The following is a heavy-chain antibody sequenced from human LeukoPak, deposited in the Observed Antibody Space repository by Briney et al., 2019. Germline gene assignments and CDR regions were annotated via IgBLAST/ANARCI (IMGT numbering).Heavy chain of an antibody. D-gene: IGHD3-9*01. CDR2: IYYSGST. CDR3: ARDGNYDILTGYAPNYYYGMDV. CDR1: GGSISSYY. V-gene: IGHV4-59*01. Sequence: SETLSLTCTVSGGSISSYYWSWIRQPPGKGLEWIGYIYYSGSTNYNPSLKSRVTISVDTSKNQFSLKLSSVTAADTAVYYCARDGNYDILTGYAPNYYYGMDVWGQGTTVTVSS. J-gene: IGHJ6*02.